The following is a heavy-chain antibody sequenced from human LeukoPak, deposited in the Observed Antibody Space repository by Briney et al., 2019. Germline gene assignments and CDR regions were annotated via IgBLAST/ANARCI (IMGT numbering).Heavy chain of an antibody. V-gene: IGHV4-4*07. CDR2: IYISGST. CDR3: ARDPRIQLWSNYFDY. Sequence: IYISGSTNYNPSLKSRVTMSVDTSKNQFSLKLSSVTAADTAVYYCARDPRIQLWSNYFDYWGQGTLVTVSS. D-gene: IGHD5-18*01. J-gene: IGHJ4*02.